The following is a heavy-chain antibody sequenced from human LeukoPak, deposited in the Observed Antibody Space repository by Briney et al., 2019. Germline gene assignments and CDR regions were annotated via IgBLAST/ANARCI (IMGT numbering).Heavy chain of an antibody. J-gene: IGHJ6*03. CDR2: ISGSGGST. CDR1: GFTFSSYA. CDR3: ARVGEGRYYQYYDMDV. V-gene: IGHV3-23*01. D-gene: IGHD1-26*01. Sequence: PGGSLRLSCEASGFTFSSYAMSWVRQAPGKGLEWVSAISGSGGSTYYADSVKGRFTISRDNSKNTLYLQMGSLRTEDMAVYYCARVGEGRYYQYYDMDVWGKGTTVTVSS.